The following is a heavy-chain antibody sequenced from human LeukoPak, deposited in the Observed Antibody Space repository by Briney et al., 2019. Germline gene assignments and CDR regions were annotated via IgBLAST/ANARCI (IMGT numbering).Heavy chain of an antibody. CDR2: IYYSGST. Sequence: TSDTLSLTGTVSGGSISSYYWNWLRKAPAQGLEWIGYIYYSGSTNYNPSLKNRVTISVDTSKNQFSLKLSSVTAADTAVYYCARGRWRPDYWGQGTLVTVSS. V-gene: IGHV4-59*07. J-gene: IGHJ4*02. D-gene: IGHD2-21*02. CDR1: GGSISSYY. CDR3: ARGRWRPDY.